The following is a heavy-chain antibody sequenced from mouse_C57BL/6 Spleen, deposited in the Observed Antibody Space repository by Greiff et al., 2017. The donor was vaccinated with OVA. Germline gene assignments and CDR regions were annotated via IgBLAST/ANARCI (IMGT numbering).Heavy chain of an antibody. V-gene: IGHV5-6*01. J-gene: IGHJ2*01. CDR2: ISSGGSYT. CDR3: ARLDTTAPFDY. CDR1: GFTFSSYG. D-gene: IGHD1-2*01. Sequence: EVHLVESGGDLVKPGGSLKLSCAASGFTFSSYGMSWVRQTPDKRLEWVATISSGGSYTYYPDSVQGRFTISRDNAKNTLYLQMSSLKSEDTAMYYCARLDTTAPFDYWGKGTTLTVSS.